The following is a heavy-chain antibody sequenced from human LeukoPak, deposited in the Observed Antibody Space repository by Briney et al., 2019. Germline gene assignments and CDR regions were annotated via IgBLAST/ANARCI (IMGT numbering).Heavy chain of an antibody. D-gene: IGHD2-15*01. CDR3: ARLSRVVGKNFFDP. CDR1: GGSISSYY. J-gene: IGHJ5*02. CDR2: IYYRGST. V-gene: IGHV4-59*08. Sequence: PSETLSLTCSASGGSISSYYGNWLRHPPGKGREGIGYIYYRGSTNYSPSLKSRVTISVATSKNQFSLKLSSVTAADTAVYYCARLSRVVGKNFFDPWGQGTLVTVSS.